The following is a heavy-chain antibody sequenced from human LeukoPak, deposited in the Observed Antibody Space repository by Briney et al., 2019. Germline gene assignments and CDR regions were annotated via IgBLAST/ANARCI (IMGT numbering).Heavy chain of an antibody. Sequence: PSETLSLTCTVSGGSISSSSYFWGWIRQPPGKGLEWIGSIYYSGSTYYNPSLKSRVTISVDTSKNQFSLKLSSVTAADTAVYYCARHLVIRWGVRGNIDYWGQGTLVTVSS. CDR1: GGSISSSSYF. J-gene: IGHJ4*02. CDR3: ARHLVIRWGVRGNIDY. CDR2: IYYSGST. V-gene: IGHV4-39*01. D-gene: IGHD3-10*01.